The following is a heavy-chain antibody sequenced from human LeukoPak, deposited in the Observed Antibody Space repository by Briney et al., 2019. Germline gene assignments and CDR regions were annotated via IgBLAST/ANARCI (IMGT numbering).Heavy chain of an antibody. CDR1: GFTFSSYS. CDR3: ARDFRTQLDGYSPPYHFDY. V-gene: IGHV3-21*01. D-gene: IGHD5-24*01. Sequence: GGSLRLSCAAFGFTFSSYSMSWVRQAPGKGLEWVSSISSTSSYIYYADSVKGRITISRDNAENSLYLQMNSLRAEDTAMYYCARDFRTQLDGYSPPYHFDYWGQGVLVTVSS. CDR2: ISSTSSYI. J-gene: IGHJ4*02.